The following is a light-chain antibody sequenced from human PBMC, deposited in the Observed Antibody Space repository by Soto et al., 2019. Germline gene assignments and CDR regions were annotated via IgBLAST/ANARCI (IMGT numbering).Light chain of an antibody. J-gene: IGLJ1*01. CDR3: QSYDSSLSVLYV. Sequence: QSVLTQPPSVSGAPGQRVTISCTGSSSNIGAGYEVHWFQQLPGTAPKLLIYGNTNRPSGVPDRFSGSKSDTSASLAITGLQPEDEADCYCQSYDSSLSVLYVFGTGTKVTVL. CDR2: GNT. CDR1: SSNIGAGYE. V-gene: IGLV1-40*01.